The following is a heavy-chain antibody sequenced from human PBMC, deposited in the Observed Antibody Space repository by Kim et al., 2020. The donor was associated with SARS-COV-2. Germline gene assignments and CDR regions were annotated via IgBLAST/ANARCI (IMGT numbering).Heavy chain of an antibody. CDR3: ASSIAAAGSYFDY. D-gene: IGHD6-13*01. J-gene: IGHJ4*02. V-gene: IGHV1-46*01. Sequence: YAQKFHGRVTMTRDTSTSTIYMELSSLGSEDTAVYYCASSIAAAGSYFDYWGQGTLVTVSS.